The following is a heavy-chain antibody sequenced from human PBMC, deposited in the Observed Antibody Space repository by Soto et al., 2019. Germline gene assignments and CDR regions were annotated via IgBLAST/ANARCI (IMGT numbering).Heavy chain of an antibody. Sequence: GGSRRLSCAASAVTFTGYGMHWVRQAPGKGLEWVAVIRFDGSNIYYADSVKGRFTISRDNARNMLYLQMNSLRAEDTAVYYCARDGVGSTAYFGYFDYWGLGTLVTVSS. CDR1: AVTFTGYG. CDR3: ARDGVGSTAYFGYFDY. J-gene: IGHJ4*02. CDR2: IRFDGSNI. D-gene: IGHD1-26*01. V-gene: IGHV3-33*01.